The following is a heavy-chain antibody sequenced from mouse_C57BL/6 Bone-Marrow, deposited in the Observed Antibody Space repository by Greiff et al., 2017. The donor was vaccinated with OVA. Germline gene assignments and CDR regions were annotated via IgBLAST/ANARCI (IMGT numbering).Heavy chain of an antibody. Sequence: VNVVESGAELMKPGASVKLSCKATGYTFTGYWIEWVKQRPGHGLEWIGEILPGSGSTNYNEKFKGKATFTAATSSNTAYMQLSSLTTEDSAIYYCARGGDYGSSYVAWFAYWGQGTLVTVSA. CDR1: GYTFTGYW. CDR2: ILPGSGST. J-gene: IGHJ3*01. CDR3: ARGGDYGSSYVAWFAY. V-gene: IGHV1-9*01. D-gene: IGHD1-1*01.